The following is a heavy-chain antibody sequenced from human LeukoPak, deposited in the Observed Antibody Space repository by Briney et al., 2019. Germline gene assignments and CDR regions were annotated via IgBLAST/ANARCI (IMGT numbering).Heavy chain of an antibody. J-gene: IGHJ4*02. V-gene: IGHV3-11*06. CDR3: ARNRFNLFSYYFEY. Sequence: KTGGPLRLSCAASGFTFSDVYMSWIRQAPGKGLEWVSYISSSGSSTKYADSVKGRFTISRDNAKSSLYLQMNSLRAEDTAVYYCARNRFNLFSYYFEYWGQGTLVTVPS. CDR2: ISSSGSST. CDR1: GFTFSDVY. D-gene: IGHD3-3*01.